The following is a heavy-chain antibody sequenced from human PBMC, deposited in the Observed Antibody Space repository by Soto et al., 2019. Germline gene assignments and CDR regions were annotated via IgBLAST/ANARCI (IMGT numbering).Heavy chain of an antibody. V-gene: IGHV1-18*04. CDR1: GYTFSRPG. J-gene: IGHJ4*02. D-gene: IGHD3-3*01. CDR3: ARGADDVSSGYYYEY. CDR2: SGNT. Sequence: QVQLVQSGAEVKKPGASVTVSCKASGYTFSRPGISWVRQAPGQGLERMAWSGNTNNAQKFQGRLTLTTNPSTRTAYMELRSLRSDDTAVYYCARGADDVSSGYYYEYWGQGTLVTVSS.